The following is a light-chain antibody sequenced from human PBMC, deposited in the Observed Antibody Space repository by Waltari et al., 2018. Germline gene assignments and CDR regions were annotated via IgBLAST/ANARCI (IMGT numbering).Light chain of an antibody. CDR3: QQRRSWPLT. Sequence: EIVLTQSPATLSLSPGEGATLSCWASQSVSSYLAWYQQKPGQAPRLLIYDASNRATGIPDRFSGSGSGTDFTLTISSLEPEDFAVYYCQQRRSWPLTFGGGTKVEIK. CDR2: DAS. J-gene: IGKJ4*01. CDR1: QSVSSY. V-gene: IGKV3-11*01.